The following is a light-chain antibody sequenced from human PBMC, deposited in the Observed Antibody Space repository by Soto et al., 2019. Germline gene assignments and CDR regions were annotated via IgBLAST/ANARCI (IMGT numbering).Light chain of an antibody. CDR1: SSDVGGYDY. CDR3: SSYAGDNSGV. Sequence: QSALTQPPSASGSPGQSVTISCTGTSSDVGGYDYVSWYQQHPGKAPKLMIYQVSKRPSGVPDRFSGSKSGNTASLTVSGLQAEDEADYYCSSYAGDNSGVFGPGTKVTVL. J-gene: IGLJ1*01. V-gene: IGLV2-8*01. CDR2: QVS.